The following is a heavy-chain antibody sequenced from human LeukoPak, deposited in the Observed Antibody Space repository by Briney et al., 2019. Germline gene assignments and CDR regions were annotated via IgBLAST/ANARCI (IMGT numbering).Heavy chain of an antibody. V-gene: IGHV3-74*03. CDR3: ATGGGWVPSFGVVTHIDV. J-gene: IGHJ6*03. CDR2: IDNDGHGV. D-gene: IGHD3-3*01. CDR1: GFTFSGYW. Sequence: GGSLRLSCAASGFTFSGYWMHWVRQGPEKGLELVSRIDNDGHGVLYADSVKGRFTTSRDNAKNTLYLQMNSLRFEDTAVYYCATGGGWVPSFGVVTHIDVWGKGTTVTVSS.